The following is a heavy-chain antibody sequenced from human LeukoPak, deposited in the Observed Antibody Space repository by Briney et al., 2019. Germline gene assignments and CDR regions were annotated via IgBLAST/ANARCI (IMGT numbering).Heavy chain of an antibody. CDR1: GFTFSDHW. Sequence: GGSLRLSCAASGFTFSDHWMHWVRQAPGKGLVWVSRIYNDGSGTSYADSVAGRFTIPRDNAKNTVYLQINGLRADDTAVYYFTRESGSSRFFDYWGQGTPVTVSS. D-gene: IGHD6-6*01. CDR3: TRESGSSRFFDY. V-gene: IGHV3-74*03. J-gene: IGHJ4*02. CDR2: IYNDGSGT.